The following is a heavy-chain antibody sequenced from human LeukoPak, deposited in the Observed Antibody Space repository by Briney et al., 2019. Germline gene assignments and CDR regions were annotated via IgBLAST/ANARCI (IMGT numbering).Heavy chain of an antibody. CDR3: ATLTMVRGVTNDY. D-gene: IGHD3-10*01. J-gene: IGHJ4*02. Sequence: ASVKVSCKVSGYTLTELSMHWVRQAPGKGLEWMGGFDPEDGETIYAQKFQGRVTMTEDTSTDTAYMGPSSLRSEDTAVYYCATLTMVRGVTNDYWGQGTLVTVSS. CDR1: GYTLTELS. V-gene: IGHV1-24*01. CDR2: FDPEDGET.